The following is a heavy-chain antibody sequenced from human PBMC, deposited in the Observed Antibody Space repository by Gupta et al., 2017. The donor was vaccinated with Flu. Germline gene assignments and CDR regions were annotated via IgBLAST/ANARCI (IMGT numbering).Heavy chain of an antibody. D-gene: IGHD4-17*01. CDR2: IYYSGST. J-gene: IGHJ3*02. V-gene: IGHV4-59*08. CDR3: ARHYDYGDYRSLKIRGDAFDI. Sequence: IGYIYYSGSTNYNPSLKSRVTISVDTSKNQFSLKLSSVTAADTAVYYCARHYDYGDYRSLKIRGDAFDIWGQGTMVTVSS.